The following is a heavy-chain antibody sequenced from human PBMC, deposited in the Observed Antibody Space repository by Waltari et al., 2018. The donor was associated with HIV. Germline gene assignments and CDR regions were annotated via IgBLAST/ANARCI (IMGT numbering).Heavy chain of an antibody. V-gene: IGHV4-38-2*01. CDR1: GYSISSGYY. CDR3: ARVRGDCYSPDY. J-gene: IGHJ4*02. CDR2: IYHSGST. Sequence: QVQLQESGPGLVKPSETLSLTCAVSGYSISSGYYWGWIRQPPGKGLEWIGSIYHSGSTYYNPSLKSRVTISVDTSKNQFSLKLSSVTAADTAVYYCARVRGDCYSPDYWGQGTLVTVSS. D-gene: IGHD2-21*02.